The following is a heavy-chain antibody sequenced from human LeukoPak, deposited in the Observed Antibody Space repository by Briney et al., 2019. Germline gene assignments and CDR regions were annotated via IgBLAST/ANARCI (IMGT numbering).Heavy chain of an antibody. Sequence: SETLSLACAVDGGSFSGYYWSWIRQPPGKGLECIVEINHSVSTNYNPSLKSRVTISVDTSKNQFSLRLSSVTAEDTAVYYCARGVLYCSSTSCYDVDYWGQGTLVTVSS. CDR1: GGSFSGYY. J-gene: IGHJ4*02. V-gene: IGHV4-34*01. CDR2: INHSVST. D-gene: IGHD2-2*01. CDR3: ARGVLYCSSTSCYDVDY.